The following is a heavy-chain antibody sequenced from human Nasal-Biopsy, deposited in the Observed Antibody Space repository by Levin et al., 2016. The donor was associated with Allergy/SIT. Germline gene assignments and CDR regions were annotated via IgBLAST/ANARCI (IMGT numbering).Heavy chain of an antibody. V-gene: IGHV2-70*11. CDR3: ARRTGTEYYFDY. Sequence: SGPTLVKPTQTLTLTCTFSGFSLSTTGMCVSWIRQPPGKALEWLARIDWDNDKYYSTSLKTRLTISKDTSKNQVVLTMTNMDPVDTATYYCARRTGTEYYFDYWGQGTLVTVSS. D-gene: IGHD1-7*01. CDR1: GFSLSTTGMC. J-gene: IGHJ4*02. CDR2: IDWDNDK.